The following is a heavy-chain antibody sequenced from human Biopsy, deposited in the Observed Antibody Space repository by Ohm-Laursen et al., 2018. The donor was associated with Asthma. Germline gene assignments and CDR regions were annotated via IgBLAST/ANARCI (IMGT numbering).Heavy chain of an antibody. Sequence: SSVKVSCKSLGGTFNTYVIGWVRQAPGQGIEWLGGINSVFGTTTYPQKFQDRVTITADDSTSTVYMELSSLRSEDTAVYYCARKAGSCISRTCYSLDFWGQGTLVTVSS. D-gene: IGHD2-2*01. CDR1: GGTFNTYV. CDR3: ARKAGSCISRTCYSLDF. CDR2: INSVFGTT. V-gene: IGHV1-69*01. J-gene: IGHJ4*02.